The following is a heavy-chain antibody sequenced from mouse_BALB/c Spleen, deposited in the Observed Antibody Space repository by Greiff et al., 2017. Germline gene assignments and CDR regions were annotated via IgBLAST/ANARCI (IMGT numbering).Heavy chain of an antibody. CDR3: AIPSRYDGVYYAMDY. CDR1: GFSLSRYS. J-gene: IGHJ4*01. Sequence: QVQLKESGPGLVAPSQSLSITCTVSGFSLSRYSVHWVRQPPGKGLEWLGMIWGGGSTDYNSALKSRLSISKDNSKSQVFLKMNSLQTDDTAMYYCAIPSRYDGVYYAMDYWGQGTSVTVSS. V-gene: IGHV2-6-4*01. D-gene: IGHD2-14*01. CDR2: IWGGGST.